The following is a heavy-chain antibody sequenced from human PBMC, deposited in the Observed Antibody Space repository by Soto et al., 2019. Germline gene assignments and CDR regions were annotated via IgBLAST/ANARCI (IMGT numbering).Heavy chain of an antibody. D-gene: IGHD3-10*01. CDR2: IYYSGST. Sequence: SETLSLTCTVSGGSISSSSYYWGWIRQPPGKGLEWIGSIYYSGSTYYNPSLKSRVTISVDTSKNQFSLKLSSVTAADTAVYYCARTPGARYNWFDPWGQGTLVTVSS. J-gene: IGHJ5*02. CDR1: GGSISSSSYY. V-gene: IGHV4-39*07. CDR3: ARTPGARYNWFDP.